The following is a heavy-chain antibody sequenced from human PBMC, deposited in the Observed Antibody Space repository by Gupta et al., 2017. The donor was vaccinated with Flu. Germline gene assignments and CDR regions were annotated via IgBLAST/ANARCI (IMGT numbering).Heavy chain of an antibody. CDR3: AKARSSTTTSCSNY. Sequence: EVQLLESGGGLVQPGGSLRLSCAASGFTFSNYAMSWVRQAPGKCLEWVSGIIGSGDSTHYADSVKGRFTISRDNSKDTLYLQINSLRAEDTAVYYCAKARSSTTTSCSNYWGQGTLVTVSS. V-gene: IGHV3-23*01. CDR2: IIGSGDST. J-gene: IGHJ4*02. CDR1: GFTFSNYA. D-gene: IGHD2-2*01.